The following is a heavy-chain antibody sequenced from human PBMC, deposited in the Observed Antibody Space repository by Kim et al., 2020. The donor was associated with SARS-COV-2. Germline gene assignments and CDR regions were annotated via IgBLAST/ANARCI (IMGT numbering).Heavy chain of an antibody. CDR1: GFTFSSYA. V-gene: IGHV3-23*01. Sequence: GGSLRLSCAASGFTFSSYAMSWVRQAPGKGLEWVSAISGSGGSTYYADSVKGRFTISRDNSKNTLYLQMNSLRAEDTAVYYCAKGSGYDSYYYGMDVWGQGTTVTVSS. CDR2: ISGSGGST. D-gene: IGHD5-12*01. J-gene: IGHJ6*02. CDR3: AKGSGYDSYYYGMDV.